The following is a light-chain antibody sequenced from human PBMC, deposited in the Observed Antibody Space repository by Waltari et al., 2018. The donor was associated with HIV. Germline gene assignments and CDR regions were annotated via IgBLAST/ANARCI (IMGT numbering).Light chain of an antibody. CDR2: MTN. Sequence: QSGLSQPPSVSKTLRQTALLTCDGHYNNAGSQGATWFQQHRGRPPKLLSYMTNGRPSGVSGRFSASRSGDTAYLSISSLESEDEAYYFCSSWDSTLSAWVFGGGTQLTVL. CDR3: SSWDSTLSAWV. V-gene: IGLV10-54*01. J-gene: IGLJ3*02. CDR1: YNNAGSQG.